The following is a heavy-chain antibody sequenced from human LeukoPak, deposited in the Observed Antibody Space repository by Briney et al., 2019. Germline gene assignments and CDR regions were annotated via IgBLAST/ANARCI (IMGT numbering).Heavy chain of an antibody. CDR3: ARLAAGTRGYYYYYMDV. J-gene: IGHJ6*03. Sequence: SETLSLTCTVSGYSISSGYFWSWIRQPAGKGLEWIGRIYTSGSTNYNPSLKSRVTISVDTSKNQFSLKLSSVTAADTAVYYCARLAAGTRGYYYYYMDVWGKGTTVTVSS. V-gene: IGHV4-61*02. CDR1: GYSISSGYF. D-gene: IGHD6-13*01. CDR2: IYTSGST.